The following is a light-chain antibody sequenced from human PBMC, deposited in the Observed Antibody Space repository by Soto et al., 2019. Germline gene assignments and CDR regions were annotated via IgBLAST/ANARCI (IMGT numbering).Light chain of an antibody. V-gene: IGKV3-20*01. J-gene: IGKJ1*01. CDR1: QSVTSTY. CDR3: HKYGYSLWT. Sequence: EIVLTQSPGTLSLSPGERATLSCMASQSVTSTYLAWYQQKPGQAPRLLIYGASSRATGIPDRFSGSGSGTDFTLTISRLEPEDFALYYCHKYGYSLWTCGQGTKGDIK. CDR2: GAS.